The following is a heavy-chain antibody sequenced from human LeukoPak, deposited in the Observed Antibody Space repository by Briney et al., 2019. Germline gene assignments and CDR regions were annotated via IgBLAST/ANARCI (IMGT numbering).Heavy chain of an antibody. J-gene: IGHJ4*02. CDR3: ASRDYVWGSYPSRADFDY. CDR2: INPNSGGT. D-gene: IGHD3-16*01. CDR1: GYTFTGYY. Sequence: ASVKVSCKASGYTFTGYYMHWVRQAPGQGLEWMGRINPNSGGTNYAQKFQGRVTITRDTSISTTYMELSRMRYDNTAVYYCASRDYVWGSYPSRADFDYWGQGTLVTVSS. V-gene: IGHV1-2*06.